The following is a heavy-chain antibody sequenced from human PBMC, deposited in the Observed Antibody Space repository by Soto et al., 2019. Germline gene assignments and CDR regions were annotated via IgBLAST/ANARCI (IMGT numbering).Heavy chain of an antibody. D-gene: IGHD6-13*01. CDR2: ISGSGGST. V-gene: IGHV3-23*01. CDR3: AKDHHGYSSSWYYFDY. CDR1: GFTFSSYA. Sequence: EVQLLESGGGLVQPGGSLRLSCVASGFTFSSYAMSWVRQAPGKGLEWVSAISGSGGSTYYADSVKGRFTIARDNSKNALYLQMNSLRAEDTAVYYCAKDHHGYSSSWYYFDYWGQGTLVTVSS. J-gene: IGHJ4*02.